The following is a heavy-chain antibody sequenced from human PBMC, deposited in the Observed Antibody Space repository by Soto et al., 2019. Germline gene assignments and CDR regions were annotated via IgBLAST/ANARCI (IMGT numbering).Heavy chain of an antibody. Sequence: QVHLVQSGAEVKKPGSSVKVSCKASGGTCDTYAIAWVRQAAGQGLEWMGRIIPILDVTDYAQKFQDRVTITADKSTGTAYRRLSRLRSEDTAVYFCARHQDIVVEAPASSYYYGMDVWCQGTTVIVSS. D-gene: IGHD2-15*01. CDR3: ARHQDIVVEAPASSYYYGMDV. CDR2: IIPILDVT. CDR1: GGTCDTYA. V-gene: IGHV1-69*02. J-gene: IGHJ6*02.